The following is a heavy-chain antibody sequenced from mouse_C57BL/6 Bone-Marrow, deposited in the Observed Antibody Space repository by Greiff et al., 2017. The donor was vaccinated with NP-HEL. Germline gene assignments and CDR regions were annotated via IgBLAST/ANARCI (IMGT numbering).Heavy chain of an antibody. J-gene: IGHJ3*01. CDR3: AIGYGGYDWFAY. CDR2: IHPSDGDT. V-gene: IGHV1-74*01. D-gene: IGHD2-2*01. Sequence: VQLQQPGAELVKPGASVKVSCKASGYTFTSYWMHWVKQRPGQGLEWIGRIHPSDGDTNYNQKFKGKATLTVDKSSSTAYMQLSSLTSEDSAVYYCAIGYGGYDWFAYWGQGTLVTVSA. CDR1: GYTFTSYW.